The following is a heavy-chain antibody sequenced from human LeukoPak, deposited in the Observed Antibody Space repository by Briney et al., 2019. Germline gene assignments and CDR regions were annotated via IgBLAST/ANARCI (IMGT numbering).Heavy chain of an antibody. V-gene: IGHV1-69*04. D-gene: IGHD3-22*01. CDR1: GYTFTSYG. Sequence: ASVKVSCKASGYTFTSYGISWVRQAPGQGLEWMGRIIPILGIANYAQKFQGRVTITADKSTSTAYMELSSLRSEDTAVYYCARSTYYYDSSGYLFDYWGQGTLVTVSS. CDR2: IIPILGIA. CDR3: ARSTYYYDSSGYLFDY. J-gene: IGHJ4*02.